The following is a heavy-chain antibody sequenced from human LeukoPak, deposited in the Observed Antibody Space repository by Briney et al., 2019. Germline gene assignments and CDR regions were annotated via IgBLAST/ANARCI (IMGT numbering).Heavy chain of an antibody. J-gene: IGHJ4*02. D-gene: IGHD3-22*01. CDR1: GFTFSSYS. Sequence: GGSLRLSCAASGFTFSSYSMNWVRQAPGKGLEWVSSISSSSSYIYYADSVKGRFTISRDNAKNSLYLQMNSLRAEDTALYYCARVYDSSGYLLGPFDYWGQGTLVTVSS. CDR3: ARVYDSSGYLLGPFDY. V-gene: IGHV3-21*04. CDR2: ISSSSSYI.